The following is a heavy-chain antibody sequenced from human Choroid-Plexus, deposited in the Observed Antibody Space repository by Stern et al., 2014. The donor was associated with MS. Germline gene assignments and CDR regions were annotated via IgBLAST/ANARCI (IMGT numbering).Heavy chain of an antibody. CDR3: AKDRQYLTYFFDH. Sequence: VQLVESGGGVVQPGRPLRLSCVASGFTFGSCAMPWVRQAPGKGLEGVAGVAYDGSNKDYADSVKGRFTISRDNSQNTLYMQMSSLRPEDTAVYYCAKDRQYLTYFFDHWGQGSLVTVSS. V-gene: IGHV3-30*18. CDR2: VAYDGSNK. J-gene: IGHJ5*02. CDR1: GFTFGSCA. D-gene: IGHD2/OR15-2a*01.